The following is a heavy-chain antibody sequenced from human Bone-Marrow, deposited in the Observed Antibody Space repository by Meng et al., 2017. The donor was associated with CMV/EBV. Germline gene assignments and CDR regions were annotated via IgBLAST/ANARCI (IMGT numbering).Heavy chain of an antibody. J-gene: IGHJ6*02. CDR2: IYYSGST. Sequence: SETLSLTCTVSGGSISSYYWSWIRQPPGKGLEWIGYIYYSGSTNYNPSLKSRVTIAVDTSKNQSSLKLSSVTAADTAVYYCSRGYVRGRYWGGYYYGMDVWGQGTTVTVSS. CDR1: GGSISSYY. D-gene: IGHD7-27*01. CDR3: SRGYVRGRYWGGYYYGMDV. V-gene: IGHV4-59*01.